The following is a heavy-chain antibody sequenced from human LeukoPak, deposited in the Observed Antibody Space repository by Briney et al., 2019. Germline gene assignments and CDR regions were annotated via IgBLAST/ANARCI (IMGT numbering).Heavy chain of an antibody. CDR3: VKVSSTVGATYFDY. D-gene: IGHD1-26*01. J-gene: IGHJ4*02. Sequence: PGGSLRLSCSASGLTFSSYAMHWVRPAPGEELEYSSGVTSDGGTTYHADSVKGRFTISRDNSKTTLYLQMSSLRVEDTAVYYCVKVSSTVGATYFDYWGQGTLVTVSS. V-gene: IGHV3-64D*06. CDR2: VTSDGGTT. CDR1: GLTFSSYA.